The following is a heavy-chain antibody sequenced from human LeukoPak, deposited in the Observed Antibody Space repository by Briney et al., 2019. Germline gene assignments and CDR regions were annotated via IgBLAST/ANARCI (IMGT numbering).Heavy chain of an antibody. V-gene: IGHV3-11*01. CDR1: AFTLGDWY. D-gene: IGHD2-21*02. J-gene: IGHJ4*02. CDR3: GCDFRYLGHDF. Sequence: GSLRLSCTASAFTLGDWYMSWIRQAPGKGLEWISYISNIGTTTYYAETVKGRFTISRYNAKNSLYLQMNSLRAEDTAVYSCGCDFRYLGHDFWGQGNLVNVS. CDR2: ISNIGTTT.